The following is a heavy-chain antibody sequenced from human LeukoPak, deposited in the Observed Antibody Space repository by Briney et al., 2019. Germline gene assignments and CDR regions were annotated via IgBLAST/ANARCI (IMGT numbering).Heavy chain of an antibody. D-gene: IGHD4-11*01. CDR1: GYSFTRYW. CDR3: VRSDDSNYGNWFDP. CDR2: VYPDDSDT. V-gene: IGHV5-51*01. J-gene: IGHJ5*02. Sequence: GESLKISCKTSGYSFTRYWIAWVRQTPGKGLEWMGIVYPDDSDTRYSPSFQGQVTISADKSISTAYLQWSSLKASDTAMYYCVRSDDSNYGNWFDPWGQGTLVTVSS.